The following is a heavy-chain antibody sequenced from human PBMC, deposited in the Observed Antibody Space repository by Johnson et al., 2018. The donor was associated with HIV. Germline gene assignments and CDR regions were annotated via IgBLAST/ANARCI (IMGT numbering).Heavy chain of an antibody. D-gene: IGHD6-13*01. Sequence: QVQLVESGGGVVQPGRSLRLSCAASGFTFSSYGMHWVRQAPGKGLEWLAVISYDGSNKYYADSVKGRFTISRDNSKNTLYLQINSLRAEDTAVYYCAKVSSWYFLRAFDIWGQGTMVTVSS. CDR3: AKVSSWYFLRAFDI. CDR1: GFTFSSYG. CDR2: ISYDGSNK. J-gene: IGHJ3*02. V-gene: IGHV3-30*18.